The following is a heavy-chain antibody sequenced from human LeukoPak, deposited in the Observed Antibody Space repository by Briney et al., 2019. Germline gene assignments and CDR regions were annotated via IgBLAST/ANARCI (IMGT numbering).Heavy chain of an antibody. J-gene: IGHJ4*02. CDR2: ISSSSSTI. V-gene: IGHV3-48*04. D-gene: IGHD3-10*01. CDR3: AREDGSGSYYHFDY. Sequence: GGSLRLSCAASGFTFSSYSMNWVRQAPGKGLEWVSYISSSSSTIYYADSVKGRFTISRDNAKNSLYLQMNSLRAEDTAVYYCAREDGSGSYYHFDYWGQGTLVTVSS. CDR1: GFTFSSYS.